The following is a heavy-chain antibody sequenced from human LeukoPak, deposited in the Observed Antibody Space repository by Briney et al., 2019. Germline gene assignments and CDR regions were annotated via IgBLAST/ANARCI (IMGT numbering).Heavy chain of an antibody. CDR3: ARVRKGYCSSTTCYDRVYYYYIDV. D-gene: IGHD2-2*01. V-gene: IGHV4-34*01. CDR2: VYNSGNT. Sequence: SETLSFTCAVYGGSFSGYYWTWIRQPPGKGLEWIGEVYNSGNTNYSPSLKRRITISVDTSKNQFSLRLRAATAADTALYYCARVRKGYCSSTTCYDRVYYYYIDVWDKGTTVTVSS. J-gene: IGHJ6*03. CDR1: GGSFSGYY.